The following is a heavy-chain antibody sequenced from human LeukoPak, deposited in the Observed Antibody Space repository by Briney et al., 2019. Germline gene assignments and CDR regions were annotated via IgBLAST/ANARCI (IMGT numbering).Heavy chain of an antibody. V-gene: IGHV4-34*01. Sequence: SETLSLTCAVYGGSFSGYYWSWIRQPPGKGLEWIGEINHSGSTNYNPSLKSRVTISVDTSKNQFSLKLSSVTAEDTAVYYCAKVVVWYCSSTSCNWFDPWGQGTLVTVSS. CDR3: AKVVVWYCSSTSCNWFDP. CDR1: GGSFSGYY. D-gene: IGHD2-2*01. J-gene: IGHJ5*02. CDR2: INHSGST.